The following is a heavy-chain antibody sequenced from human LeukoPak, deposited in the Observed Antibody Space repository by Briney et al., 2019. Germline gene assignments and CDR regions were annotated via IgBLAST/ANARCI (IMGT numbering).Heavy chain of an antibody. CDR3: ARSRGYYYV. J-gene: IGHJ4*02. CDR2: IYSGGGS. V-gene: IGHV3-53*01. Sequence: QPGGSLRLSCAASGFNVSDNYMSWVRLAPGKGLEWVSVIYSGGGSDYADSVKGRFTISRDNSKNTLYLQMNSLRAEDTAIYYCARSRGYYYVWGQGTLVTVSS. CDR1: GFNVSDNY. D-gene: IGHD3-22*01.